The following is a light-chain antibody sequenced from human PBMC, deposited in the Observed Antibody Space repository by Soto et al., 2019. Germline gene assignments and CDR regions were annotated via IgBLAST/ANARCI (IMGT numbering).Light chain of an antibody. CDR3: QQSYSAPIT. J-gene: IGKJ5*01. V-gene: IGKV1-39*01. CDR1: QSISNY. Sequence: DIQMTQSPSSLFASVGDRVTITCRASQSISNYLNWYQQKPGKAPKLLIFAASSLQSGVPSRFSGSGSGTNFTLTISSLQPEDFAAYYCQQSYSAPITFGQGTRLE. CDR2: AAS.